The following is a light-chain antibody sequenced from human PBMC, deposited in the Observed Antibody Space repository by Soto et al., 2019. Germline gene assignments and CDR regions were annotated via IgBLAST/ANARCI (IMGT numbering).Light chain of an antibody. J-gene: IGLJ1*01. Sequence: QSALTQPRSVSGSPGQSVTISCTGTSSDVSGYEYVSWYQQHPGKAPKLIIFDVSKRPSGVPDRFSGSKSGSTASLTISGLQAEDEADYYCCSYAGNSYGVGGGTKLTVL. CDR2: DVS. V-gene: IGLV2-11*01. CDR3: CSYAGNSYG. CDR1: SSDVSGYEY.